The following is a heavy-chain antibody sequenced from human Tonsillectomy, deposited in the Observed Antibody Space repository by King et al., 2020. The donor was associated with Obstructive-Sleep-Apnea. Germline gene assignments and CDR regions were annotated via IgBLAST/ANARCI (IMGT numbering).Heavy chain of an antibody. Sequence: VQLVESGGGLVKPGVSLRLSCAASGFTFSDYYMSWIRQAPGKGLECVSYATSSGSTIYYADSVKGRFTISRDNARNYLYLQMNSLRAEDTAVYYCARDVAYGSGSYHSDWGQGTLVTVSS. D-gene: IGHD3-10*01. CDR3: ARDVAYGSGSYHSD. CDR2: ATSSGSTI. V-gene: IGHV3-11*01. CDR1: GFTFSDYY. J-gene: IGHJ4*02.